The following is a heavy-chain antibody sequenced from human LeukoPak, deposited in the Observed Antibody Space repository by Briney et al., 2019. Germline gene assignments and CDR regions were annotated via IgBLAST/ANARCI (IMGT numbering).Heavy chain of an antibody. CDR2: INHSGST. CDR1: GGSFSGYY. CDR3: ASGNYYGSGSYFLL. V-gene: IGHV4-34*01. Sequence: SETLSLTCAVYGGSFSGYYWGWIRQPPGKGLEWIGEINHSGSTNYNPSLKSRVTISVDTSKNQFSLKLSSVTAADTAVYYCASGNYYGSGSYFLLWGQGTLVTVSS. D-gene: IGHD3-10*01. J-gene: IGHJ4*02.